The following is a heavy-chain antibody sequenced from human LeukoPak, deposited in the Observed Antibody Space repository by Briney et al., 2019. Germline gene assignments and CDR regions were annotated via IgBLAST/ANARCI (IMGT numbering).Heavy chain of an antibody. Sequence: GGSLRLSCAASGFTFSTYCMHWVRQAPGKGLVWVSRIKSDGSTNYADSVKGRFTISRDNAKNTLSLQMNSLRTEDTGVYYCARAPSEIGGYYPEYFRQWGQGALVTVSS. CDR3: ARAPSEIGGYYPEYFRQ. J-gene: IGHJ1*01. V-gene: IGHV3-74*01. D-gene: IGHD3-3*01. CDR2: IKSDGST. CDR1: GFTFSTYC.